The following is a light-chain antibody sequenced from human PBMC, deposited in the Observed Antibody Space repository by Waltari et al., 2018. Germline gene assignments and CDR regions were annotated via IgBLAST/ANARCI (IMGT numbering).Light chain of an antibody. CDR3: SSYGGKNNLI. J-gene: IGLJ2*01. CDR2: DVN. CDR1: SRYIGGYKF. V-gene: IGLV2-8*01. Sequence: QSALTQPPSASGSPGQSVTISCTGTSRYIGGYKFVSWFQQHPGKAPKLVIYDVNERPSGVPDRFSGSKSGSTATLTVSGLQAEDEADYYCSSYGGKNNLIFGGGTTLTV.